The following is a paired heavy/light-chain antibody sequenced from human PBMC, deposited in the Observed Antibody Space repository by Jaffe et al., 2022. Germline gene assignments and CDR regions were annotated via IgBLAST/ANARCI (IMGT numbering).Light chain of an antibody. CDR1: QSVLYSSNNKNY. CDR3: QQYYSTLPLT. CDR2: WAS. V-gene: IGKV4-1*01. Sequence: DIVMTQSPDSLAVSLGERATINCKSSQSVLYSSNNKNYLAWYQQKPGQPPKLLIYWASTRESGVPDRFSGSGSGTDFTLTISSLQAEDVAVYYCQQYYSTLPLTFGGGTKVEIK. J-gene: IGKJ4*01.
Heavy chain of an antibody. CDR3: ARGLGAGHNPYYDYVWGSYRYTFDY. Sequence: QVQLQQWGAGLLKPSETLSLTCAVYGGSFSGYYWSWIRQPPGKGLEWIGEINHSGSTNYNPSLKSRVTISVDTSKNQFSLKLSSVTAADTAVYYCARGLGAGHNPYYDYVWGSYRYTFDYWGQGTLVTVSS. CDR1: GGSFSGYY. V-gene: IGHV4-34*01. CDR2: INHSGST. D-gene: IGHD3-16*02. J-gene: IGHJ4*02.